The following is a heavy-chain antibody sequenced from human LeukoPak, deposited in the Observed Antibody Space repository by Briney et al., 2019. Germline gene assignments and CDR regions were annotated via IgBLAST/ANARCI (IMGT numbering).Heavy chain of an antibody. CDR1: GYTFTGYY. V-gene: IGHV1-2*02. CDR2: INPNSGGT. CDR3: ARDPHDYGPLYYFDY. J-gene: IGHJ4*02. D-gene: IGHD4-17*01. Sequence: ASVKVSCKASGYTFTGYYMHWVRQAPGQGLEWMGWINPNSGGTNYAQKFQGRVTMTRDTSISTAYMELSRLRSDDTAVYYCARDPHDYGPLYYFDYWGQGTLVTVSS.